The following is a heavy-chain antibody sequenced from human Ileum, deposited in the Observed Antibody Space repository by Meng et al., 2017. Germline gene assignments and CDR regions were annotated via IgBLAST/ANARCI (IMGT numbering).Heavy chain of an antibody. CDR2: INHGGGT. D-gene: IGHD3-22*01. J-gene: IGHJ4*02. CDR3: ARVDFRGDSRDSSGLGL. CDR1: GGSFSGFY. Sequence: QVQPREGVPQVLRPSETLSLPCAVYGGSFSGFYWSWIRQSPEKGLEWIGEINHGGGTNYNPSLSSRVTISVDTSKNQFSLKVNSVTAADTAFYYCARVDFRGDSRDSSGLGLWGQGTLVTVSS. V-gene: IGHV4-34*01.